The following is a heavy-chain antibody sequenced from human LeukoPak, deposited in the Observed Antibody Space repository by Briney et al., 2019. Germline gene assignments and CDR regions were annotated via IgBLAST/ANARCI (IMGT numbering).Heavy chain of an antibody. V-gene: IGHV3-21*01. CDR1: GFMFHDYA. J-gene: IGHJ4*02. CDR2: ISSSSSYI. Sequence: PGGSLGLSCAAPGFMFHDYAIHWVRQAPGKGLEWVSSISSSSSYIYYADSVKGRFTISRDNAKNSLYLQMNSLRAEDTAVYYCARDPYSSSWYYFDYWGQGTLVTVSS. CDR3: ARDPYSSSWYYFDY. D-gene: IGHD6-13*01.